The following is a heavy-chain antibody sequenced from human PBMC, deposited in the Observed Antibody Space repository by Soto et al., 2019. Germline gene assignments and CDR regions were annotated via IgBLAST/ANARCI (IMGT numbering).Heavy chain of an antibody. J-gene: IGHJ4*02. CDR3: ARGIFGSGTANDY. Sequence: EVQLVESGGGLGQPGGSLRLSCAASGFTFSGSWMHWVRQAPGKGLVWVSRINGDGSGTSYADFVKGRFTISRDDDKNTLFLQMNGLRDEDTAVYYCARGIFGSGTANDYWGQGTLVTVSS. V-gene: IGHV3-74*01. D-gene: IGHD3-10*01. CDR2: INGDGSGT. CDR1: GFTFSGSW.